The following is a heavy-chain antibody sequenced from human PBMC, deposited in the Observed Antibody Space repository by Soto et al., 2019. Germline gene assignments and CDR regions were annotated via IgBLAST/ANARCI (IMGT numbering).Heavy chain of an antibody. V-gene: IGHV4-31*03. J-gene: IGHJ3*02. CDR2: IYYTGST. CDR3: ARDQRGGMARAAFDI. D-gene: IGHD3-16*01. Sequence: SETLSLTCTVSGASITSGAYYWTWVRQHPGKGLEWIGHIYYTGSTYYNPSLKSRVTISVDTSKNQFSLKLSSVTAADTAVYYCARDQRGGMARAAFDIWGQGTMVTVSS. CDR1: GASITSGAYY.